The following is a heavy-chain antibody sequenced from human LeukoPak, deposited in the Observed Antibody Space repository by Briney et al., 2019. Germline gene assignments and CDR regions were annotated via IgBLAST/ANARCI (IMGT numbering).Heavy chain of an antibody. Sequence: GGSLRLSCAASGFTFSSYALSWVRQAPGKGREWVSAISGSGGSTYYADSVKRRFTISRDNSKNTLYLQMNSLRAEDTAVYYCEKPLRRIVVVPPAMFRYAFDIWGQGTMVTVSS. CDR3: EKPLRRIVVVPPAMFRYAFDI. CDR2: ISGSGGST. CDR1: GFTFSSYA. D-gene: IGHD2-2*01. J-gene: IGHJ3*02. V-gene: IGHV3-23*01.